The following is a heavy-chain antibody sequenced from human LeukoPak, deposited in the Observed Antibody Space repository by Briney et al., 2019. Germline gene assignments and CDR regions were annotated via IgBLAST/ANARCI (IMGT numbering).Heavy chain of an antibody. D-gene: IGHD3-9*01. CDR2: ISASGGTT. CDR1: GFTFSSYG. CDR3: ARVATYKYFEMVTGPDALDM. V-gene: IGHV3-23*01. J-gene: IGHJ3*02. Sequence: GGSLRLSCAASGFTFSSYGISWVRQAPGKGLEWVSAISASGGTTYYADSVKGRFSISRDNAKKSVHLQMNSLRADDTAIYYCARVATYKYFEMVTGPDALDMWGQGTMVTVSS.